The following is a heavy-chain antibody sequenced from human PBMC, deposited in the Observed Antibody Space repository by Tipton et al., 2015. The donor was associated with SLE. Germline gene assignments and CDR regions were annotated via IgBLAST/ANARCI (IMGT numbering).Heavy chain of an antibody. V-gene: IGHV4-59*11. CDR3: ARDRHYRGNVWFDP. D-gene: IGHD5-12*01. J-gene: IGHJ5*02. Sequence: TLSLTCTVSGDSISSHYWSWIRQPPGKGLEWIGYIYYSGSTNYNPSLKSRVTFSVDMSKNQFSLKLTSVTAADTAVYYCARDRHYRGNVWFDPWGQGTLVTVSS. CDR1: GDSISSHY. CDR2: IYYSGST.